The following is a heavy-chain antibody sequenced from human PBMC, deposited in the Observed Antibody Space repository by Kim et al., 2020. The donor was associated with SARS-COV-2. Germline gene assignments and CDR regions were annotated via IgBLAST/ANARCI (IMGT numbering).Heavy chain of an antibody. CDR1: GGSFSGYY. Sequence: SETLSLTCAVYGGSFSGYYWSWIRQPPWKGLAWIGEINHSGSTSYNPSLKSRVTISVDTSKNQFSLKLSSVTAADTAVYYCSRVNNLREDYYGQGRVYY. V-gene: IGHV4-34*01. CDR3: SRVNNLREDYYGQGRVYY. J-gene: IGHJ6*01. CDR2: INHSGST. D-gene: IGHD3-10*01.